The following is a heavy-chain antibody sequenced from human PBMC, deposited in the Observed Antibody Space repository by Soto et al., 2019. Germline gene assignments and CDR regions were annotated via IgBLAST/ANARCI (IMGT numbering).Heavy chain of an antibody. J-gene: IGHJ4*02. V-gene: IGHV4-4*07. CDR1: GGSIRGYY. D-gene: IGHD2-2*01. CDR2: MHTSGST. CDR3: VRASMPKAHFDS. Sequence: QMQLQESGPGLVKPSETLFLTCTVSGGSIRGYYWSWIRQSAGMGLEWIGRMHTSGSTNYNPSLKSRVTISVDMSKNQISLKLTSVTAADTALYYCVRASMPKAHFDSWGQGTLVTVSS.